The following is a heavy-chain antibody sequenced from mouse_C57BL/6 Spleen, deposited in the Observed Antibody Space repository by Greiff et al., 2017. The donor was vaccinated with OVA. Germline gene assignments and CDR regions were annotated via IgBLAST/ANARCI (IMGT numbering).Heavy chain of an antibody. CDR3: ARFTTVVATNFDV. CDR2: IYPGSGST. CDR1: GYTFTSYW. D-gene: IGHD1-1*01. J-gene: IGHJ1*03. V-gene: IGHV1-55*01. Sequence: QVQLQQPGAELVKPGASVKMSCKASGYTFTSYWITWVKQRPGQGLEWIGDIYPGSGSTNYNEKFKSKATLTVDTSSSTAYMQLSSLTSEDSAVYDCARFTTVVATNFDVWGTGTTVTVSS.